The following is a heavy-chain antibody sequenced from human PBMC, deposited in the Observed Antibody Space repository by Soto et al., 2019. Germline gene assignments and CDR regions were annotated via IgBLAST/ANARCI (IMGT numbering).Heavy chain of an antibody. J-gene: IGHJ6*02. CDR1: GFRLSNHF. Sequence: GGSLRLSCVASGFRLSNHFMNWVRQAPGKGLEWVATIKEDGREKYYVESVEGRFTISRDNAKNSLYLEVSNVRDGDTAVYYCASPRFRGMDVWGQGPRSPSP. CDR2: IKEDGREK. V-gene: IGHV3-7*03. CDR3: ASPRFRGMDV. D-gene: IGHD3-10*01.